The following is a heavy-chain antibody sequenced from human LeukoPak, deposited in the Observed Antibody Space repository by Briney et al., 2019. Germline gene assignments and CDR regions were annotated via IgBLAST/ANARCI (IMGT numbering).Heavy chain of an antibody. CDR3: ARGAGIAVAPFDY. D-gene: IGHD6-19*01. CDR2: IWYDGSNK. V-gene: IGHV3-33*01. Sequence: GRSLRLSCAASGFTFSSYGMHWVRQAPGKGLEWVAVIWYDGSNKYYADSVKGRFTISRDNSKNTLYLQMNSLRAEDTAVYYCARGAGIAVAPFDYWGREPWSPSPQ. J-gene: IGHJ4*02. CDR1: GFTFSSYG.